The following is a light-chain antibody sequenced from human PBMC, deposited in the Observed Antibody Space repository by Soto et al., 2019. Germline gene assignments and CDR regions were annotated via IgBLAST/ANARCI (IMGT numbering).Light chain of an antibody. CDR3: CSFATTGTWV. CDR2: YVT. Sequence: QSALAQPASVSGSPGQSITISCTGTNNDIGIYNFVSWYRQYPGKAPKLLIYYVTKWALGVSNRFSGSKSGSTASLTISGLQAEDEAEYYCCSFATTGTWVFGGGTKLTVL. J-gene: IGLJ3*02. V-gene: IGLV2-23*02. CDR1: NNDIGIYNF.